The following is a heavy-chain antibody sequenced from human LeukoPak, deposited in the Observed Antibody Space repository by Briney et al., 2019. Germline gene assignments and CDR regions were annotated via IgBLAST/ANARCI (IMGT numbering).Heavy chain of an antibody. J-gene: IGHJ6*02. CDR1: GYTFTGYY. CDR2: INCNTGGA. V-gene: IGHV1-2*02. CDR3: ARSGYYYGLDV. Sequence: GASVKVSCTASGYTFTGYYIYWVRQAPGQGLEWMGWINCNTGGADYAQKFQGRVTMTRDTSITTVYMELSSLRSDDTAVYYCARSGYYYGLDVWGQGTTVTVSS.